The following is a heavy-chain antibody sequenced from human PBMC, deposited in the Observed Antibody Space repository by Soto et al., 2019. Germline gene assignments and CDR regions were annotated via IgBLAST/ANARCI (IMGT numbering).Heavy chain of an antibody. CDR2: IYYSEST. D-gene: IGHD5-18*01. CDR3: PRGVTGIQIWVQYSFDY. Sequence: PSXTLSLTCTVSGGSISSGDYYWSWIRQPPGKGLEWIGHIYYSESTYYNPSLKSRVTISVDTSKNQFSLKLSPVTAAHTAVYYCPRGVTGIQIWVQYSFDYGGKGTLVAVSS. V-gene: IGHV4-30-4*02. J-gene: IGHJ4*01. CDR1: GGSISSGDYY.